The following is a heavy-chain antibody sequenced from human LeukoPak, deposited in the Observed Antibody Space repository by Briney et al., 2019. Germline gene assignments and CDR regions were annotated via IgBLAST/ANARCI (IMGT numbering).Heavy chain of an antibody. CDR3: ARWDHGSARFQN. V-gene: IGHV4-59*12. CDR2: IYSSGST. D-gene: IGHD6-19*01. Sequence: SETLSLTCTVSGGSISSYYWSWIRQPPGKGLEWIGYIYSSGSTNYSPSLKSRVAISVDTSKNQFSLRLNSVTPEDTAVYYCARWDHGSARFQNWGQGTLVTVSS. CDR1: GGSISSYY. J-gene: IGHJ1*01.